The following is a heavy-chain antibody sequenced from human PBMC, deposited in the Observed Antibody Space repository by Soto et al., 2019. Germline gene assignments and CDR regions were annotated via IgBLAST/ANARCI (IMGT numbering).Heavy chain of an antibody. CDR3: ARGGWGNCRGGSCSKPPDY. CDR2: IYYDGNT. D-gene: IGHD2-15*01. V-gene: IGHV4-39*07. J-gene: IGHJ4*02. Sequence: SETLSLTCTVSGGSITSSSHYWGWIRQPPGKGLECIGNIYYDGNTYYNPSLKSRVTISVDTSKNQFSLKLSSVTAADTAVYYCARGGWGNCRGGSCSKPPDYWGQGTLVTVS. CDR1: GGSITSSSHY.